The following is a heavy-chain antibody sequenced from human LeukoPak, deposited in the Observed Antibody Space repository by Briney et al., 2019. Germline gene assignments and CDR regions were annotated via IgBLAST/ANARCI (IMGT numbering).Heavy chain of an antibody. D-gene: IGHD6-19*01. CDR2: INGDGSST. J-gene: IGHJ6*02. CDR1: GFTFSSNW. Sequence: PGGSLRLSCAASGFTFSSNWMHWVRQAPGKGLVWVSRINGDGSSTSYVDSVKGRSTISRDNAKNTVYLQMNSLRAEDTALYYCARRSGSAYGMDVWGQGTTVTVSS. CDR3: ARRSGSAYGMDV. V-gene: IGHV3-74*01.